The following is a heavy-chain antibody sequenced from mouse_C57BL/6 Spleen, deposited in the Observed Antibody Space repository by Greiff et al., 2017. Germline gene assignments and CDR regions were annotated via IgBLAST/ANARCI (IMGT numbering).Heavy chain of an antibody. V-gene: IGHV5-9-1*02. CDR1: GFTFSSYA. J-gene: IGHJ4*01. D-gene: IGHD4-1*01. CDR2: ISSGGDYI. Sequence: EVMLVESGEGLVKPGGSLKLPCAASGFTFSSYAMSWVRQTPEKRLEWVAYISSGGDYIYYADTVKGRFTISRDNARNTLYLQISGLKSEDTTMYYCTRAAGTCYAMDYWGQGTSVTVSS. CDR3: TRAAGTCYAMDY.